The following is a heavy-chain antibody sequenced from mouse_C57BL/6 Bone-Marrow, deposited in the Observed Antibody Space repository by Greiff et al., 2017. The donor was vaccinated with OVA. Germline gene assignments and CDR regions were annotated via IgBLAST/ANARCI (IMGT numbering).Heavy chain of an antibody. Sequence: EVKLVESGAGLVKPGGSLKLSCAASGFTFSSYAMSWVRQTPEKRLEWVAYISSGGDYIYYADTVKGRFTISRDNARNTLYLQMSSLKSEDTAMYYCTRDHYYGSSPLWYFDVWGTGTTVTVSS. J-gene: IGHJ1*03. CDR3: TRDHYYGSSPLWYFDV. V-gene: IGHV5-9-1*02. CDR2: ISSGGDYI. D-gene: IGHD1-1*01. CDR1: GFTFSSYA.